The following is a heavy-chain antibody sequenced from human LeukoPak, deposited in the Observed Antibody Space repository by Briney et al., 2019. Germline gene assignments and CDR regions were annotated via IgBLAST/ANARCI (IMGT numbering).Heavy chain of an antibody. D-gene: IGHD1-7*01. CDR2: IYYSGST. J-gene: IGHJ4*02. CDR3: ARHCWNYVGALSYFDY. Sequence: SETLSLTCTVSGGSISSSSYYWGWIRQPPGKGLEWIGSIYYSGSTYYNPSLKSRVTISVDTSKNQFSLKLSSVTAADTAVYYCARHCWNYVGALSYFDYWGQGTLVTVSS. CDR1: GGSISSSSYY. V-gene: IGHV4-39*01.